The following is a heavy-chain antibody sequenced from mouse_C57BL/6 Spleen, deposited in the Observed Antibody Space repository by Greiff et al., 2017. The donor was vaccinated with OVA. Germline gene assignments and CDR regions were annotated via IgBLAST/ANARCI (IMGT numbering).Heavy chain of an antibody. CDR3: AREGYDDYFDY. CDR2: ISGGGGNT. CDR1: GFTFSSYT. J-gene: IGHJ2*01. D-gene: IGHD2-3*01. V-gene: IGHV5-9*01. Sequence: EVQVVESGGGLVKPGGSLKLSCAASGFTFSSYTMSWVRQTPEKRLEWVATISGGGGNTYYPDSVKGRFTISRDNAKNTLYLQMSSLRSEDTALYYCAREGYDDYFDYWGQGTTLTVSS.